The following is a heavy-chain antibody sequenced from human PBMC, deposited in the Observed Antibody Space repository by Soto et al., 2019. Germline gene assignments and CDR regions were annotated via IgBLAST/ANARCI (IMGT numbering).Heavy chain of an antibody. J-gene: IGHJ4*02. CDR3: ATGGNYYKTGALAY. Sequence: QGQLVQSVAEVKKPGSSVKVSCKASGDSFSSYAISWVRQAPGHGLEWMGRIIPIFGKPNYAQRVEGRVTITADESTSTANMALSSLRSDDTAVYYCATGGNYYKTGALAYWGQGTLVTVSS. CDR2: IIPIFGKP. CDR1: GDSFSSYA. D-gene: IGHD3-10*01. V-gene: IGHV1-69*18.